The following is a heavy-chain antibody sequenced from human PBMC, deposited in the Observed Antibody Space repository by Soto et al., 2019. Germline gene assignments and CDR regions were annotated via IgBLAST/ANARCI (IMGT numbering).Heavy chain of an antibody. CDR2: IYHSGST. J-gene: IGHJ4*02. V-gene: IGHV4-4*02. CDR1: GGSISSSNW. D-gene: IGHD3-10*01. CDR3: AKDGITMVRGVHGLGY. Sequence: QVQLQESGPGLVKPSGTLSLTCAVSGGSISSSNWWSWVRQPPGKGLEWIGEIYHSGSTNYNPSLKSRVTISVDKSKNQFSLMLSSVTAADTAVYYCAKDGITMVRGVHGLGYWGQGTLVTVSS.